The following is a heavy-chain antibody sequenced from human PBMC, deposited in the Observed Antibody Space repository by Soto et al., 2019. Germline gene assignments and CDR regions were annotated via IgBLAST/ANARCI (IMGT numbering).Heavy chain of an antibody. V-gene: IGHV4-59*01. J-gene: IGHJ6*02. D-gene: IGHD3-22*01. Sequence: RLPPGKGLEWIGYIYYSGSTNYNPSLKSRVTISVDTSKNQFSLKLSSVTAADTAVYYCSRESYSSGYYSYYRMNVWGQGTTVT. CDR3: SRESYSSGYYSYYRMNV. CDR2: IYYSGST.